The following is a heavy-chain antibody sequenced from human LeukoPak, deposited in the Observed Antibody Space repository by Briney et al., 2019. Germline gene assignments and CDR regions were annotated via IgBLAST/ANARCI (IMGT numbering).Heavy chain of an antibody. CDR2: ISGSGGST. Sequence: GGSLRLSCAASGFTFSSYAMSWVRQAPGKGLEWVSAISGSGGSTYYADSVKGRFTISRDNSKNTLYLQMNSLRAEDTAVYYCTKVKYGSGSYSADAFDIWGQGTMVTVSS. CDR3: TKVKYGSGSYSADAFDI. J-gene: IGHJ3*02. V-gene: IGHV3-23*01. D-gene: IGHD3-10*01. CDR1: GFTFSSYA.